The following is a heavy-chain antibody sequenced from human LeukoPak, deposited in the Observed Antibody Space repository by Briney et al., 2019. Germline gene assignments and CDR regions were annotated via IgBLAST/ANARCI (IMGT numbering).Heavy chain of an antibody. D-gene: IGHD3-3*01. CDR1: GGTFSSYA. V-gene: IGHV1-18*01. CDR2: ISAYNGNT. CDR3: ARLGTFESSYDFWSGYLPDYYYGMDV. J-gene: IGHJ6*02. Sequence: ASVKVSCKASGGTFSSYAISWVRQAPGQGLEWMGWISAYNGNTNYAQKLQGRVTMTTDTSTSTAYMELRSLRSDDTAVYYCARLGTFESSYDFWSGYLPDYYYGMDVWGQGTTVIVSS.